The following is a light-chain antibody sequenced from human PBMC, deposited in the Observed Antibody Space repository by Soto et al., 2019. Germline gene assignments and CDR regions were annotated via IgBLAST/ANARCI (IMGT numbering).Light chain of an antibody. CDR3: QQYNSWWT. V-gene: IGKV1-5*01. CDR1: QSISSW. J-gene: IGKJ1*01. Sequence: DIQMTQSPSTLSASVGDRVTITCRASQSISSWLAWYQQKPGKAPRLLIYYASTLESGVPSRSSGSESGTEFTLTISGLQPDDFATYYCQQYNSWWTFGQGTKVDIK. CDR2: YAS.